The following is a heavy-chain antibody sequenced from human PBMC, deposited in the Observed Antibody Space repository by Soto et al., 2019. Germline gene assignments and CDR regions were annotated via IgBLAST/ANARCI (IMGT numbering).Heavy chain of an antibody. CDR2: ISDHGTYT. CDR3: APEACRPGLPPWFDP. CDR1: GFSFSDYY. Sequence: PGGSLRLSCTASGFSFSDYYMRGIRQAPGRRLEWVSYISDHGTYTDYSDSVKGRFTVSRDNAKNSLFLQMNSLRVEDTAVYYCAPEACRPGLPPWFDPSGQGTVLEVSS. J-gene: IGHJ5*02. V-gene: IGHV3-11*06.